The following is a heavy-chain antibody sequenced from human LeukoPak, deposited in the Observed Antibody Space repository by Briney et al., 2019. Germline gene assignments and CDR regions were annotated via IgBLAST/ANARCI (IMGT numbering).Heavy chain of an antibody. Sequence: GGSLRLSCTASGFTFSDYYMSWIRQAPGKGLEWISYISRTGDTIYYADSVKGRFTISRDTAKNSLYLQMNSLRAEDTAEYYCARGSGYSGYVAYWGQGTLVTVSS. V-gene: IGHV3-11*01. CDR3: ARGSGYSGYVAY. CDR2: ISRTGDTI. CDR1: GFTFSDYY. D-gene: IGHD5-12*01. J-gene: IGHJ4*02.